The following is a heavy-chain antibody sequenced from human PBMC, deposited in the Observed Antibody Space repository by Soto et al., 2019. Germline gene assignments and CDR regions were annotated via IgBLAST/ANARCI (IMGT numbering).Heavy chain of an antibody. V-gene: IGHV3-13*01. CDR3: ARAAGYSYGSYYYYYGMDV. Sequence: GSLRLSCAASGFTFSSYDIHWVRQASGKGLEWVSVIGTAGDTYYPGSVKGRFTISRENAKNSFYLQMNSLRAEDTAVYYCARAAGYSYGSYYYYYGMDVWGQGTTVTVSS. CDR2: IGTAGDT. D-gene: IGHD5-18*01. CDR1: GFTFSSYD. J-gene: IGHJ6*02.